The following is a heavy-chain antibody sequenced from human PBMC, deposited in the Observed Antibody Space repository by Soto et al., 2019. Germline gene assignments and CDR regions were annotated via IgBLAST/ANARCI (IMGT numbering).Heavy chain of an antibody. CDR1: GGSFSGYY. CDR3: ARDKITGLFDY. D-gene: IGHD2-8*02. Sequence: SETLSLTCAVYGGSFSGYYWSWIRQPPGKGLEWIGEINHSGSTNYNPSLKSRVTISVDTSKNQFSLELSSVTAADTAVYYCARDKITGLFDYWGQGALVTVS. J-gene: IGHJ4*02. V-gene: IGHV4-34*01. CDR2: INHSGST.